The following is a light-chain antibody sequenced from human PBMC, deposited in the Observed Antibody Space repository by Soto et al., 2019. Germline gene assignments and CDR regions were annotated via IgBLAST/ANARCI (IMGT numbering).Light chain of an antibody. Sequence: QAVVTQPASVSGSPGQSITISCTGTSSDVGGYNYVSWYQQHPGKAPKLMIYDVSNRPSGVSNRFSGSKSGNTASLTISGLPAEDEADYYCSSYTSSSTLEVFGGGTKLTVL. CDR1: SSDVGGYNY. CDR2: DVS. CDR3: SSYTSSSTLEV. J-gene: IGLJ2*01. V-gene: IGLV2-14*01.